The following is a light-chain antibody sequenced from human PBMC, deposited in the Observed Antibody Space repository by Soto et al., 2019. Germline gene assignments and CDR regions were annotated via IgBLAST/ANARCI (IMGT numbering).Light chain of an antibody. CDR3: QQSFGTPLT. V-gene: IGKV1-39*01. CDR1: QNIKKY. CDR2: TAS. Sequence: DIQMTQSPASLSASVGDRVTITCRASQNIKKYLNWYQQKPGKAPNLLIYTASSLQVGFPSRFSGSGSGTDFTLTISSLQPEDFATYYCQQSFGTPLTFGGGTKVEIK. J-gene: IGKJ4*01.